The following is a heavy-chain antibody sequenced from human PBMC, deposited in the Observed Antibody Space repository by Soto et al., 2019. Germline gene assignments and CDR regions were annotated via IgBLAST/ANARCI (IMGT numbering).Heavy chain of an antibody. Sequence: EVQLVESGGGLVQPGGSLRLSCAASGFTFSLYSMSWVRQAPGKGLEWVSYISRSSTGIHYADSVKGRFTLSRDDATNSTHLQMNSLRDGDTAVYYCARAVTWGLDVWGQGTTVSISS. CDR2: ISRSSTGI. J-gene: IGHJ6*02. V-gene: IGHV3-48*02. D-gene: IGHD3-10*01. CDR3: ARAVTWGLDV. CDR1: GFTFSLYS.